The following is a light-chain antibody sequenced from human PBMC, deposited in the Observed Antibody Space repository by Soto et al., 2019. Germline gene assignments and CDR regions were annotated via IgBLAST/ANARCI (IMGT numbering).Light chain of an antibody. CDR3: QQYNSYWT. CDR1: QSISSW. V-gene: IGKV1-5*01. Sequence: DLQMTQSPSTLASSVGDRVTITCRASQSISSWLAWYQQKPGKAPKLLISDASSLERGVPSRFSGSGSGTEFTLTISRLQPDDFAPYYCQQYNSYWTFGQGTKVEIK. CDR2: DAS. J-gene: IGKJ1*01.